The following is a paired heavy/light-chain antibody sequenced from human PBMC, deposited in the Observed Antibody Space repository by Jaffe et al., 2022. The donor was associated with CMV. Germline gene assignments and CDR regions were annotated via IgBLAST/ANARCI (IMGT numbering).Light chain of an antibody. CDR3: QQYGSSPET. CDR2: GAS. V-gene: IGKV3-20*01. CDR1: QSVSSSY. J-gene: IGKJ1*01. Sequence: EIVLTQSPGTLSLSPGERATLSCRASQSVSSSYLAWYQQKPGQAPRLLIYGASSRATGIPDRFSGSGSGTDFTLTISRLEPEDFAVYYCQQYGSSPETFGQGTKVEIK.
Heavy chain of an antibody. Sequence: QVQLQQWGAGLLKPSETLSLTCAVYGGSFSGYYWSWIRQPPGKGLEWIGEINHSGSTNYNPSLKSRVTISVDTSKNQFSLKLSSVTAADTAVYYCARGRPLYDYVWGSYRTSNYYGMDVWGQGTTVTVSS. CDR1: GGSFSGYY. V-gene: IGHV4-34*01. CDR2: INHSGST. D-gene: IGHD3-16*02. CDR3: ARGRPLYDYVWGSYRTSNYYGMDV. J-gene: IGHJ6*02.